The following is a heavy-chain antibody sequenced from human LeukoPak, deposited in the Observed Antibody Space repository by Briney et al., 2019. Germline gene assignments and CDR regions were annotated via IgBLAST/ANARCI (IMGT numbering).Heavy chain of an antibody. CDR1: GGTFSSYA. V-gene: IGHV1-69*13. CDR2: IIPFFGTT. J-gene: IGHJ5*02. CDR3: ARLDGSGSYLAPYNWFDP. Sequence: ASVKVSCKASGGTFSSYAISWVRQGPGQGLEWMGGIIPFFGTTKYAQKFKGRVTITAHESTSTAYMELSSLRSEDTAVYYCARLDGSGSYLAPYNWFDPWGQGTLVTVSS. D-gene: IGHD3-10*01.